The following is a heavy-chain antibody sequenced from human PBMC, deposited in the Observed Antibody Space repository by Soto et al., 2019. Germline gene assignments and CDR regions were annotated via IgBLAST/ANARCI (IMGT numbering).Heavy chain of an antibody. CDR2: IYRGGST. CDR3: ARVGVLRFFEWLYFAY. Sequence: PGGSLRLSCAASGFTVSSNYMSWVRQAPGKGLEWVSVIYRGGSTYYADSVKGRFTISRDNSKNTLYLKMNSLRAEGTAVYYCARVGVLRFFEWLYFAYWGQGTLVTVSS. D-gene: IGHD3-3*01. CDR1: GFTVSSNY. J-gene: IGHJ4*02. V-gene: IGHV3-53*01.